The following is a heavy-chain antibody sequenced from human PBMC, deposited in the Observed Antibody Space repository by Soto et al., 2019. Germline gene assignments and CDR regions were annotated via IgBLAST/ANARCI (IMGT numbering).Heavy chain of an antibody. J-gene: IGHJ4*02. Sequence: LRLSCAASGFSFDTYNMNWVRQAPGKGLEWVSSISSGRPDFFYADSVRGRFTTSGDDAKKSLFLQMNSLRADDTAVYYCARDHLGIAAGDFDLWGQGTLVTVSS. CDR3: ARDHLGIAAGDFDL. CDR1: GFSFDTYN. CDR2: ISSGRPDF. V-gene: IGHV3-21*01. D-gene: IGHD6-19*01.